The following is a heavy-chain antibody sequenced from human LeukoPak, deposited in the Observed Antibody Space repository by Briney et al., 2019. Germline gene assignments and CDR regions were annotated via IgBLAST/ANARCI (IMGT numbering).Heavy chain of an antibody. V-gene: IGHV3-21*01. J-gene: IGHJ4*02. Sequence: PGGSLRLSCAASGFIFSSYAMSWVRQAPGKGLEWVSSISSSSSYIYYADSVKGRFTISRDNAKNSLYLQMNSLRAEGTAAYYCARARNYYDSSGYLNFDYWGQGTLVTVSS. D-gene: IGHD3-22*01. CDR2: ISSSSSYI. CDR1: GFIFSSYA. CDR3: ARARNYYDSSGYLNFDY.